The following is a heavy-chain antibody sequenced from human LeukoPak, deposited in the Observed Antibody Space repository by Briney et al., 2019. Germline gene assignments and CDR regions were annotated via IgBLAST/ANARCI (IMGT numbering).Heavy chain of an antibody. J-gene: IGHJ4*02. Sequence: GESLKISCKGSGYSFTKYWIGWVRQMPGKGLEWMGIIYLGDSDTRYSPSFQGQVTISADKSVSTAYLQWSSLKASDTAMYYCARRVKDTSGFYYPDFDFWGQGTLVTVSS. CDR3: ARRVKDTSGFYYPDFDF. CDR1: GYSFTKYW. V-gene: IGHV5-51*01. CDR2: IYLGDSDT. D-gene: IGHD3-22*01.